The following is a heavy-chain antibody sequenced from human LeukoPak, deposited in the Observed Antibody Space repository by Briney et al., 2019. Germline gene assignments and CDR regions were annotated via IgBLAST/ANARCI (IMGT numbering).Heavy chain of an antibody. Sequence: SETLSLTCTFSGGSISNDYWSWVRQSPGKGLEWIGYIHSSGSTDYNPSLKSRVTMSVDTSKNQFSLKLKSVTAADTAGYYCARHGLKLVGASTIYLDTWGQEPGSRLL. D-gene: IGHD1-26*01. CDR2: IHSSGST. CDR1: GGSISNDY. J-gene: IGHJ4*01. CDR3: ARHGLKLVGASTIYLDT. V-gene: IGHV4-59*08.